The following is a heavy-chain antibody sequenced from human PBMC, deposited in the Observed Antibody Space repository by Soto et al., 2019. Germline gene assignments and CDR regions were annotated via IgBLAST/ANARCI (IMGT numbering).Heavy chain of an antibody. J-gene: IGHJ6*02. Sequence: LSLTCAVYGGSFSGYYWSWIRQPPGKGLEWIGEINHSGSTNYNPSLKSRVTISVDTSKNQFSLKLSSVTAADTAVYYCARGDFWSGYWRYYYGMDVWGQGTTVTV. CDR3: ARGDFWSGYWRYYYGMDV. CDR2: INHSGST. V-gene: IGHV4-34*01. CDR1: GGSFSGYY. D-gene: IGHD3-3*01.